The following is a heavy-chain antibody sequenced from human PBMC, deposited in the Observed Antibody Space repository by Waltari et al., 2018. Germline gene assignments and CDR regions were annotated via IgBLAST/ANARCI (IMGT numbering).Heavy chain of an antibody. Sequence: QVQLQESGPGLVKPSETLSLTCAVSGYSISSGYYWGWIRQPPGKGLEWIGSIYHSGSTYYTPALKSRVTIAVDTSKNQFSLKLSSVTAADTAVYYCASPLDSSGSLFDYWGQGTLVTVSS. CDR3: ASPLDSSGSLFDY. CDR2: IYHSGST. V-gene: IGHV4-38-2*01. J-gene: IGHJ4*02. CDR1: GYSISSGYY. D-gene: IGHD3-22*01.